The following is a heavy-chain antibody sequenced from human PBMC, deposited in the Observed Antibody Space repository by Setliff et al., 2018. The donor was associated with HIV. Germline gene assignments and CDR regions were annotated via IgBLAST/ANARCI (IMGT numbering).Heavy chain of an antibody. J-gene: IGHJ3*02. CDR1: GGSISSYY. CDR3: ARVSYYYDSSGGSCNGFAI. D-gene: IGHD3-22*01. CDR2: IYTSGST. V-gene: IGHV4-4*07. Sequence: SETLSLTCTVSGGSISSYYWSWIRQPAGKGLEWIGRIYTSGSTNYNPSLKSRVTMSVDTSKNQFSLKLSSVTAADTAVYYCARVSYYYDSSGGSCNGFAIWGQGTMVTVSS.